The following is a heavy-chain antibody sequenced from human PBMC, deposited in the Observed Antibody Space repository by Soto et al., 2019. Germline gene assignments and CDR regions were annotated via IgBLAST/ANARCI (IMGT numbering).Heavy chain of an antibody. J-gene: IGHJ6*02. D-gene: IGHD3-3*01. CDR2: ISAYNGNT. CDR1: GYTFTSYG. CDR3: ARAGDLRFLEWDTDYYYYGMDV. V-gene: IGHV1-18*01. Sequence: QVQLVQSGAEVKKPGASVKVSCKASGYTFTSYGISWVRQAPGQGLEWMGWISAYNGNTNYAQKLQGRGTMTTDTSTSTAYMELRSLRSDDTAVYYCARAGDLRFLEWDTDYYYYGMDVWGQGTTVTVSS.